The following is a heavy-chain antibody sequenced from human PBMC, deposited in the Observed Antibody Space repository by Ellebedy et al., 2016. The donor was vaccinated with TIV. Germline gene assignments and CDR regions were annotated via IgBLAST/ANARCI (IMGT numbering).Heavy chain of an antibody. CDR1: GGSISSGGYS. D-gene: IGHD2-15*01. J-gene: IGHJ1*01. CDR3: ACSSFYCSGGSCYSSQGQYFQH. Sequence: SETLSLXXAVSGGSISSGGYSWSWIRQPPGKGLEWIGYIYHSGSTYYNPSLKSRVTISVDRSKNQFSLKLSSVTAADTAVYYCACSSFYCSGGSCYSSQGQYFQHWGQGTLVTVSS. V-gene: IGHV4-30-2*01. CDR2: IYHSGST.